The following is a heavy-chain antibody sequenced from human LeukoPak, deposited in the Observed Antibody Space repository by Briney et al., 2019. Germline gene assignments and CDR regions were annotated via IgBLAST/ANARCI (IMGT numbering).Heavy chain of an antibody. Sequence: ASVKVSCKASGYIFTGYYMHWVRQAPGQGLEWMGWINPNSGGTNYAQKFQGRVTMTRDTSISTAYMELSRLRSDDTAVYYCAREPIAARPCFDYWGQGTLVTVSS. CDR2: INPNSGGT. D-gene: IGHD6-6*01. J-gene: IGHJ4*02. CDR1: GYIFTGYY. V-gene: IGHV1-2*02. CDR3: AREPIAARPCFDY.